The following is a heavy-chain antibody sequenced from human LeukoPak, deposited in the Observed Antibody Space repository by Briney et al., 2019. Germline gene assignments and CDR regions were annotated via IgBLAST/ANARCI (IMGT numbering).Heavy chain of an antibody. CDR3: AADFAYRGIYWGNNWFDR. Sequence: ETSVKVSCKASGFTFTSSAVQWVRQARGQRLEWIGGIIVGSGNTNYAQKFQERVTITRDMSTSTAYMELSSLRSEDTAAYYWAADFAYRGIYWGNNWFDRWGQGTPVTVSS. V-gene: IGHV1-58*01. CDR1: GFTFTSSA. CDR2: IIVGSGNT. J-gene: IGHJ5*02. D-gene: IGHD1-26*01.